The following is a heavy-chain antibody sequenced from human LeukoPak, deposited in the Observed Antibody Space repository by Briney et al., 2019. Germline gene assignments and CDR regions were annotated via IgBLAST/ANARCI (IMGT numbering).Heavy chain of an antibody. CDR3: ARGTSSGYPDSATQH. J-gene: IGHJ1*01. D-gene: IGHD3-22*01. Sequence: PGGSLRLSCAASGFTVSSNYMSWVRQAPGKGLEWVSVIYSGGSTYYADSVKGRFTISRDNSKNTLYLQMNSLRAEDTAVYYCARGTSSGYPDSATQHWGQGTLVTVSS. CDR2: IYSGGST. CDR1: GFTVSSNY. V-gene: IGHV3-53*01.